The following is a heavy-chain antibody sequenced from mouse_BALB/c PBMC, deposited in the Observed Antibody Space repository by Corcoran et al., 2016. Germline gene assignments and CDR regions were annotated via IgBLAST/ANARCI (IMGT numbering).Heavy chain of an antibody. D-gene: IGHD1-1*01. CDR1: GYSFSGYN. CDR3: ARMSITTVVAEWYFDV. CDR2: IDPYYGGT. Sequence: EVQLQQSGPVLEKPGASVNISFKASGYSFSGYNMNCVKQSNGKSLEWIGNIDPYYGGTSYNQKFKGKATLTVDKSSSTAYLQRKSLTSEDSAVYYCARMSITTVVAEWYFDVWGAGTTVTVSS. J-gene: IGHJ1*01. V-gene: IGHV1-39*01.